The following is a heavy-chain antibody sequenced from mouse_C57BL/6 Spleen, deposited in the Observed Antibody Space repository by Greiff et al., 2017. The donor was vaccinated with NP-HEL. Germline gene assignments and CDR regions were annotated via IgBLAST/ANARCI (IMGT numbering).Heavy chain of an antibody. V-gene: IGHV1-85*01. J-gene: IGHJ3*01. Sequence: VMLVESGPELVKPGASVKLSCKASGYTFTSYDINWVKQRPGQGLEWIGWIYPRDGSTKYNEKFKGKATLTVDTSSSTAYMELHSLTSEDSAVYFCARGVYYGSSDAAWFAYWGQGTLVTVSA. CDR1: GYTFTSYD. CDR3: ARGVYYGSSDAAWFAY. CDR2: IYPRDGST. D-gene: IGHD1-1*01.